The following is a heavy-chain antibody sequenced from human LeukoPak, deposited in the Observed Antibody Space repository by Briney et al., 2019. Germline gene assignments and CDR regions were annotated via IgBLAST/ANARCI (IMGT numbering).Heavy chain of an antibody. Sequence: PGGSLRLSCAASGFTFSSYWMSWVRQAPGKGLEWVANIKQDGSEKYYVDSVKGRFTISRDNAKNSLYLQMSSLRAEDTAVYYCAREGMCSSTSCYTDYYYYMDVWGKGTTVTASS. D-gene: IGHD2-2*02. CDR2: IKQDGSEK. CDR3: AREGMCSSTSCYTDYYYYMDV. CDR1: GFTFSSYW. V-gene: IGHV3-7*01. J-gene: IGHJ6*03.